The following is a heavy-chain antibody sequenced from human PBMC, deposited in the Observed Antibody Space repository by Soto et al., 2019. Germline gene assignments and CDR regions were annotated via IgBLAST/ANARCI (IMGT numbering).Heavy chain of an antibody. Sequence: QMQRQESGSGLVKPSQNLSLTCAVSGGSISSGGYSWSWIRQPPGKGLEWIGYIYHSGSTYYNPSLKSRVTISVDRSKNQFSLKLSSVTAADTAVYYCARVPLLWGQGTLVTVSS. J-gene: IGHJ4*02. CDR1: GGSISSGGYS. V-gene: IGHV4-30-2*01. CDR3: ARVPLL. CDR2: IYHSGST.